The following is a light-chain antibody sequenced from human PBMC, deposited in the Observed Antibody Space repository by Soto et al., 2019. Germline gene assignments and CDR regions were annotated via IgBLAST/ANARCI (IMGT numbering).Light chain of an antibody. Sequence: DIQMTQSPSSLSASVGDRVTITCQASHHISDYLNWYQQRPGKAPNLLIYDASNLQTGVPIRFRGSGSGSHFTLTISSLQPEDAATYYCLQYVSVPRLFGGGTNVEI. CDR2: DAS. CDR3: LQYVSVPRL. V-gene: IGKV1-33*01. J-gene: IGKJ4*01. CDR1: HHISDY.